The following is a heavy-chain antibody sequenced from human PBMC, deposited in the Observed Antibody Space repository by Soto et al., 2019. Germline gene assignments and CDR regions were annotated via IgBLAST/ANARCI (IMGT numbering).Heavy chain of an antibody. CDR1: GVSFTGYY. CDR3: ATSYYNFWSGYYLAYFDY. J-gene: IGHJ4*02. V-gene: IGHV4-34*01. D-gene: IGHD3-3*01. CDR2: INHSGST. Sequence: QVHLQQWGAGLLKPSETLSLTCAVYGVSFTGYYWSWIRQPPGKGLEWIGEINHSGSTNYNPSVKTRVTITVDTYKNHFSLKLSSVTAADTAVYYCATSYYNFWSGYYLAYFDYWGQGTLVTVSS.